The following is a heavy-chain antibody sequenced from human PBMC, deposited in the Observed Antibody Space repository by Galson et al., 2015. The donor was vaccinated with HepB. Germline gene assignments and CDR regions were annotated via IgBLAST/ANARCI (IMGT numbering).Heavy chain of an antibody. Sequence: TLSLTCTVSGGSISSNKYYWGWIRQPPGRGLEWIGTIYYSGSTYQNPSLKSRVTISIDTSKNQFSLKLNSVTAADTAVYYCARDQRYFDLWGRGTLVTVSS. CDR2: IYYSGST. J-gene: IGHJ2*01. CDR1: GGSISSNKYY. CDR3: ARDQRYFDL. V-gene: IGHV4-39*07.